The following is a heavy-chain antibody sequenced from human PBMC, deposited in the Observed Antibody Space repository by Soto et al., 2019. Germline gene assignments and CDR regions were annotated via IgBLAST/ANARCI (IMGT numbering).Heavy chain of an antibody. CDR2: IYYSGST. J-gene: IGHJ6*03. Sequence: SETLSLTCTVSGGSISSYYWSWIRQPPGKGLEWIGYIYYSGSTNYNPSLKSRVTISVDTSKNQFSLKLSSVTAADTAVYYCARAPMYYDFWSGYYPNNTYYSYYMDVWGKGTTVTLSS. D-gene: IGHD3-3*01. CDR1: GGSISSYY. CDR3: ARAPMYYDFWSGYYPNNTYYSYYMDV. V-gene: IGHV4-59*01.